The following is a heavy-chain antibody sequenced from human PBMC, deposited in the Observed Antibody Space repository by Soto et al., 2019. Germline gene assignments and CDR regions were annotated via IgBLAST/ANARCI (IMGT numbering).Heavy chain of an antibody. Sequence: QVQLVQSGAEVKKPGASVKVSCKASGYTFTSYYMHWVRQAPGQGLEWMGIINPSGGSTSYAQKFQGRVTMTRDTSTSTVYMKLSSLRSEDTAVYYCARDPYDIVVVPAAPSSWFDPWGQGTLVTVSS. D-gene: IGHD2-2*01. CDR1: GYTFTSYY. J-gene: IGHJ5*02. V-gene: IGHV1-46*03. CDR3: ARDPYDIVVVPAAPSSWFDP. CDR2: INPSGGST.